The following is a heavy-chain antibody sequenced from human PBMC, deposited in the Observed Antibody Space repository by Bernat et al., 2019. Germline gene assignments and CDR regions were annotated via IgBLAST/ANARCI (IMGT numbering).Heavy chain of an antibody. V-gene: IGHV3-53*02. CDR3: ARVTGNIAFDI. D-gene: IGHD3-9*01. J-gene: IGHJ3*02. CDR1: GFTVSSNY. CDR2: IYSGSST. Sequence: EVQLVETGGGLIQPGGSLRPSCAAPGFTVSSNYMSWVRQAPGKGLEWVSVIYSGSSTYYADSVKGRFTISRDNSKNTLYLQMNSLRAEDTAVYYCARVTGNIAFDIWGQGTMVTVSS.